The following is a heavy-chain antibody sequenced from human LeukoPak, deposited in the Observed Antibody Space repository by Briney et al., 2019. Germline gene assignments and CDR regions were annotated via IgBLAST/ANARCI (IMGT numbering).Heavy chain of an antibody. V-gene: IGHV3-66*01. CDR2: IYSGGST. CDR1: GFTVSSNY. D-gene: IGHD6-13*01. Sequence: GGSLRLSCAASGFTVSSNYMSWVRQAPGKGLEWVSVIYSGGSTYYADSVKGGFTISRDNSKNTLYLQMNSLRAEDTAVYYCARAGRYSSSWSYYFDYWGQGTLVTVSS. CDR3: ARAGRYSSSWSYYFDY. J-gene: IGHJ4*02.